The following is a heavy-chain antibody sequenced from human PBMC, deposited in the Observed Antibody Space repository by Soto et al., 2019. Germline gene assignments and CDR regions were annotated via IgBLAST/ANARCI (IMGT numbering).Heavy chain of an antibody. Sequence: ESGGGVVQPGRSLRLSCAASGFTFSSYGMHWVRQAPGKGLEWVAVIWYDGSNKYYADSVKGRFTISRDNSKNTLYLQMNSLRAEDTAVYYCARGSYSNYVNYFDYWGQGTLVTVSS. CDR1: GFTFSSYG. CDR2: IWYDGSNK. J-gene: IGHJ4*02. CDR3: ARGSYSNYVNYFDY. D-gene: IGHD4-4*01. V-gene: IGHV3-33*01.